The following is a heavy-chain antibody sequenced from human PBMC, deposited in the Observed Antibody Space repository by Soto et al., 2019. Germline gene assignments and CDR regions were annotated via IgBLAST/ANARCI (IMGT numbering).Heavy chain of an antibody. CDR3: ARAAAAGTGGSAFDY. CDR2: INAGNGNT. J-gene: IGHJ4*02. D-gene: IGHD6-13*01. Sequence: ASVKVSCKASGYTFTSYAMHWVRQAPGQRLEWMGWINAGNGNTKYSQKFQGRVTITRDTSASTAYMELSSLRSEDTAVYYCARAAAAGTGGSAFDYWGQGTLVTVSS. CDR1: GYTFTSYA. V-gene: IGHV1-3*01.